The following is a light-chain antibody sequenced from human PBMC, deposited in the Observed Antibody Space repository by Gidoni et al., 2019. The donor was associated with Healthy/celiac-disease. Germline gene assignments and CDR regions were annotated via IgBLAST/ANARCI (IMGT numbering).Light chain of an antibody. CDR1: KLGDKY. CDR3: QAWDSSTVV. J-gene: IGLJ2*01. V-gene: IGLV3-1*01. Sequence: SYELTQPPSVSASPGQTASITGSGDKLGDKYACWYQQQPGQSPVLVIYQDSKRPSGIPDRFSGSNSGNTATLTISGTQAMDEADYYCQAWDSSTVVFGGGTKLTVL. CDR2: QDS.